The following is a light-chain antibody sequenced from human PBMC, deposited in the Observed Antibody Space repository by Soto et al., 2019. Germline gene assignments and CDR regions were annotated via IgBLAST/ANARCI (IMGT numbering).Light chain of an antibody. CDR3: QHYNSYPYS. Sequence: DIHMTQSPSTLSASVGDRGVITCRASQNIDRWLDWYQQKPRKASPLLIYRESFPASGVPPRFSGSGSGTECTLTISSLQPDDFATYFCQHYNSYPYSFGQGTKLEI. J-gene: IGKJ2*03. V-gene: IGKV1-5*03. CDR1: QNIDRW. CDR2: RES.